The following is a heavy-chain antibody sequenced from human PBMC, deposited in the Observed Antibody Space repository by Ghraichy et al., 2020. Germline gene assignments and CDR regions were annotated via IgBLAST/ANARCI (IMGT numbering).Heavy chain of an antibody. CDR2: ISGSGGAT. V-gene: IGHV3-23*01. J-gene: IGHJ6*02. D-gene: IGHD7-27*01. CDR1: GFTFINYA. CDR3: AKSGGGLGTPTPYYFYSMDV. Sequence: GGSLRLSCAASGFTFINYAMSWVRQAPGKGLEWVSAISGSGGATYYADSVKGRFTISRDNSKNTLYLQMNSLRAEDTAVYYCAKSGGGLGTPTPYYFYSMDVWGQGTTVTVSS.